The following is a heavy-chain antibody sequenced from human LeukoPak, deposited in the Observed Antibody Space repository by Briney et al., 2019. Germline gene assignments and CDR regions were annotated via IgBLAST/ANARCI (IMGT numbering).Heavy chain of an antibody. CDR2: IYTSGST. CDR1: GGSISSYY. J-gene: IGHJ6*02. D-gene: IGHD2-15*01. CDR3: AVSCSGGSCYSGPSSNYYYYGMDV. Sequence: PSETLSLTCTVSGGSISSYYWSWIRQPAGKGLEWIGRIYTSGSTNYNPSLKSRVTMSVDTSKNQFSLKLSSVTAADTAVYYCAVSCSGGSCYSGPSSNYYYYGMDVWGQGTTVTVSS. V-gene: IGHV4-4*07.